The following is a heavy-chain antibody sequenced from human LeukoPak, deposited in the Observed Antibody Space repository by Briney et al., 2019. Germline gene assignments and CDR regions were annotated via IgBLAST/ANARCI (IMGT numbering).Heavy chain of an antibody. CDR1: GGSFIGYD. D-gene: IGHD4-11*01. J-gene: IGHJ4*02. V-gene: IGHV4-34*01. CDR2: INHSGGT. Sequence: SETLSLTCAVYGGSFIGYDWTWIRQPPGKGLEWIGEINHSGGTNYNPSLKSRITISVDTSKNQFSLKLSSVTAADTAVYYCERGFYSPHYWGQGTLVTVSS. CDR3: ERGFYSPHY.